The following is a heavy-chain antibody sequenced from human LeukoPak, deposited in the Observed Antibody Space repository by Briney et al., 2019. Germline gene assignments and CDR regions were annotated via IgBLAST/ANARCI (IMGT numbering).Heavy chain of an antibody. D-gene: IGHD6-19*01. CDR2: ISAYNGNT. V-gene: IGHV1-18*01. CDR1: GYTFTSYG. J-gene: IGHJ4*02. CDR3: ARDVLIAVAGTGQPSPFDY. Sequence: ASVKVSCKASGYTFTSYGISWVRQAPGQGLEWMGWISAYNGNTNYAQKLQGRVTMTTDTSTSTAYMELRSLRSDDTAVYYCARDVLIAVAGTGQPSPFDYWGQGTLVTVSS.